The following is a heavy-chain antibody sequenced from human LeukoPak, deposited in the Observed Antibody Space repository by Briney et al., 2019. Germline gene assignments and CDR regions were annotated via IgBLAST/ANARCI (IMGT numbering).Heavy chain of an antibody. Sequence: GGSLRLSCAASGFTFSNAWMSWVRQAPGKGLEWVGRIKIKTDGGTTDYAAPVKGRFTISRDDSKNTLYLQMNSLKTEDTAVYYCTTDNYYDSSGYSYMDVWGKGTTVTVSS. J-gene: IGHJ6*03. CDR3: TTDNYYDSSGYSYMDV. D-gene: IGHD3-22*01. CDR1: GFTFSNAW. V-gene: IGHV3-15*01. CDR2: IKIKTDGGTT.